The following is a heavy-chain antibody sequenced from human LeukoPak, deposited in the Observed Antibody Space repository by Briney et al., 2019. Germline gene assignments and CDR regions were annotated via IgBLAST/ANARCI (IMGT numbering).Heavy chain of an antibody. CDR2: IRYDGSNK. CDR1: GFTFSSYG. V-gene: IGHV3-30*02. CDR3: AKGGVPLYYYDSSGRFDY. J-gene: IGHJ4*02. Sequence: GGSLRLSCAASGFTFSSYGMHWVRQAPGKGLEWVTFIRYDGSNKYYADSVKGRFTISRDNSKNTLYLQMNSLRAEDTAVYYCAKGGVPLYYYDSSGRFDYWGQGTLVTVSS. D-gene: IGHD3-22*01.